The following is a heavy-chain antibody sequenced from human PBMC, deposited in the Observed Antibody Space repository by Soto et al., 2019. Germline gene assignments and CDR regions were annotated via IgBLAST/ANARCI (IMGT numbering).Heavy chain of an antibody. CDR3: AKSRYDRCYSASDY. J-gene: IGHJ4*02. CDR1: GFTFSRYA. CDR2: ICANSASG. V-gene: IGHV3-23*01. Sequence: EVQLLASGGGLVQPGGSLRLSCAASGFTFSRYAMSWVRQAPGKGLEWVSVICANSASGYYADSVKGRFTISRDNPNNMLYLQMSGMRAEDTALYYCAKSRYDRCYSASDYWGQGTLITVS. D-gene: IGHD2-15*01.